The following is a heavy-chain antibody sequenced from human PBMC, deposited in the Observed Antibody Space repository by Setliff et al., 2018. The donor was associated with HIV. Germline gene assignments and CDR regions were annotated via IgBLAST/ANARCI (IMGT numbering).Heavy chain of an antibody. D-gene: IGHD7-27*01. CDR3: AKGGIGRNWGIDY. CDR2: ITETGGDT. V-gene: IGHV3-23*01. J-gene: IGHJ4*02. Sequence: GGSLRLSCASSGFTFSSYAMTWVRQAPGKGLKWDSTITETGGDTYYADSMKGRFTISRDNSMNTLYLQMSGLRAEDTAIYYCAKGGIGRNWGIDYWGQGTLVTVSS. CDR1: GFTFSSYA.